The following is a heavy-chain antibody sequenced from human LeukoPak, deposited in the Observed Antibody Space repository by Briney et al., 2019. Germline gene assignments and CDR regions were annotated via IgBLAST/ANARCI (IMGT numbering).Heavy chain of an antibody. D-gene: IGHD2-2*01. CDR2: IWYDGSNK. J-gene: IGHJ6*02. CDR3: ARVEDIVVVPAYYGMDV. V-gene: IGHV3-33*01. Sequence: GGSLRLSCAASGFTFSSYGMHWVRQAPGKGLEWVAVIWYDGSNKYYADSVKGRFTISRDNSKNTLYLQMNSLRAEDTAVYYCARVEDIVVVPAYYGMDVWGQGPRSPSP. CDR1: GFTFSSYG.